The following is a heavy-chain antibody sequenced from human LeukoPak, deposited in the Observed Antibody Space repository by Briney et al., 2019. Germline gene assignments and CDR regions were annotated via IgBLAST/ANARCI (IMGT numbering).Heavy chain of an antibody. CDR1: GYTFTSYD. Sequence: ASVKVSCKASGYTFTSYDINWVRQATGQGLEWMGWMNPNSGNTGYAQKFQGRVTMTRNTSISTAYMELSRLRSDDTAVYYCASKGYGDYYFDYWGQGTLVTVSS. V-gene: IGHV1-8*01. J-gene: IGHJ4*02. D-gene: IGHD4-17*01. CDR2: MNPNSGNT. CDR3: ASKGYGDYYFDY.